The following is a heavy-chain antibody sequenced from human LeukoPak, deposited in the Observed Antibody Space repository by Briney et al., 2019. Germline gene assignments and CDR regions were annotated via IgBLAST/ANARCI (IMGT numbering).Heavy chain of an antibody. CDR2: ISSNGGST. V-gene: IGHV3-64*01. CDR1: GFTFSSYA. Sequence: GSLRLSCAASGFTFSSYAMHWVRQAPGKGLEYVSAISSNGGSTYYANSVKGRFTISRDNSKNTLYLQMGSLRAEDMAVYYCARGSVPTVVTPGGLDYWGQGTLVTVSS. D-gene: IGHD4-23*01. J-gene: IGHJ4*02. CDR3: ARGSVPTVVTPGGLDY.